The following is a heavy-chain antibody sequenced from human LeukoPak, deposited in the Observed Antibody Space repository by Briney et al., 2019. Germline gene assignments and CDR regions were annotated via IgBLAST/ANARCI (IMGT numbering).Heavy chain of an antibody. CDR2: INPNSGGT. CDR3: ARDMGQVNWFDP. V-gene: IGHV1-2*02. CDR1: GYTFSGYY. J-gene: IGHJ5*02. Sequence: ASVKVSCKASGYTFSGYYIHWVRQAPGQGLEWMGWINPNSGGTNYAQKFQGRVTMTRDTSISTAYMELSRLRSDDTAVYYCARDMGQVNWFDPWGQGTLVTVSS. D-gene: IGHD1-26*01.